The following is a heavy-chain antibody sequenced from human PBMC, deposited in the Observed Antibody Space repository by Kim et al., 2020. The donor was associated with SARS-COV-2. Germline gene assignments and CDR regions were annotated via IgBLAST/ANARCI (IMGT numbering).Heavy chain of an antibody. CDR3: ARALFDCGTYRPYQT. D-gene: IGHD3-16*02. J-gene: IGHJ1*01. Sequence: GGSLRLSCAASGFTFSMSVMSWVRQAPGKGLEWVSAINSGVGTNYADSVKGRFTISRDNSKNTMYLQMDSLSAENTAVSYCARALFDCGTYRPYQTWG. V-gene: IGHV3-23*01. CDR1: GFTFSMSV. CDR2: INSGVGT.